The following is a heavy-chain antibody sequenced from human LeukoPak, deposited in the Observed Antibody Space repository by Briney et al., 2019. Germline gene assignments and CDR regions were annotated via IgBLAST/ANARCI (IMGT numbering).Heavy chain of an antibody. CDR2: ISGSGGST. D-gene: IGHD4-17*01. CDR1: GFTFSSYA. Sequence: GGSLRLSCAASGFTFSSYAMSWVRQAPGKGLEWVSAISGSGGSTYYADSVKGRFTIPRDNSKNTLYLQMNSLRAEDTAVYYCATYYGDYPSYYYYGMDVWGQGTTVTVSS. V-gene: IGHV3-23*01. J-gene: IGHJ6*02. CDR3: ATYYGDYPSYYYYGMDV.